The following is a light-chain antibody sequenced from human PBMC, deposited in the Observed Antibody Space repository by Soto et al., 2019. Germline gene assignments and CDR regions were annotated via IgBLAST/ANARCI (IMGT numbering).Light chain of an antibody. Sequence: DIQMTQSPSSLSASVGDRVTITSRASQTILTYLNWYQQKPGKAPKLLIYAASSLQSGVPSRLSGGGSVTDFTLTISSLQPEDFATYYCQQSFSTTWTFGHGTKVEIK. CDR2: AAS. CDR3: QQSFSTTWT. CDR1: QTILTY. J-gene: IGKJ1*01. V-gene: IGKV1-39*01.